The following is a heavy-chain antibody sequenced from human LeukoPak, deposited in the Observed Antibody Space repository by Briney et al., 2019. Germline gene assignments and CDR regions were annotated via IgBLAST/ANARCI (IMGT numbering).Heavy chain of an antibody. J-gene: IGHJ6*03. CDR3: ARGIVEGYSYGWFYYMDV. V-gene: IGHV4-59*01. CDR1: GGSISSYY. D-gene: IGHD5-18*01. CDR2: IFRSGST. Sequence: SETLSLTCTVSGGSISSYYWNWMRQPPGKGMEWIGYIFRSGSTNYSPSLKSRVTISVDTSKNHFSLNLGSVTAADTAVYYCARGIVEGYSYGWFYYMDVWGKGTTVTVSS.